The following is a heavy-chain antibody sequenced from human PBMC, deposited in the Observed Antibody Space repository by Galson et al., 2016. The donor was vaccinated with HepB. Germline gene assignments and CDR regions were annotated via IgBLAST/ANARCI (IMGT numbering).Heavy chain of an antibody. CDR1: GLNVTKFW. CDR3: ASHWNYVAMDV. D-gene: IGHD1-1*01. V-gene: IGHV4-59*08. J-gene: IGHJ6*02. Sequence: LRLSCAASGLNVTKFWMSWVRQAPGKGLEWIGYVHFSGSTDYNPSLQSRVTISIDTSKNQCSLRLSSVTAADTAVYYCASHWNYVAMDVWGQGTTVTVSS. CDR2: VHFSGST.